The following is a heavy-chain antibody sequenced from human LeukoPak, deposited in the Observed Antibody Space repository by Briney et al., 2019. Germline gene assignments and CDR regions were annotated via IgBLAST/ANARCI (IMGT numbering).Heavy chain of an antibody. Sequence: SETLSLTCTVSGGSISSYYWSWIRQPPGKGLEWIGYIYYSGSTNYNPSLKSRVTISVDTSKNQFSLKLSSVTAADTAVYYCARDLRGWFDPWGQGTLVTVSS. CDR3: ARDLRGWFDP. J-gene: IGHJ5*02. V-gene: IGHV4-59*01. CDR2: IYYSGST. CDR1: GGSISSYY.